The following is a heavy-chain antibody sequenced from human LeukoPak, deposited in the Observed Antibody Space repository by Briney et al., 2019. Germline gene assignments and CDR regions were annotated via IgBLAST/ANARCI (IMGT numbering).Heavy chain of an antibody. CDR3: ARGDYGAFYGMDV. Sequence: PGGSLRLSCGASGFIFSSHEMNWVRLAPGKGLEWVSFINTSGRTKYYADSVKGRFTISRDNAQNALYLQMNSLKVEDTAIYYCARGDYGAFYGMDVWGPGTTVTVSS. J-gene: IGHJ6*02. CDR2: INTSGRTK. CDR1: GFIFSSHE. V-gene: IGHV3-48*03. D-gene: IGHD4-17*01.